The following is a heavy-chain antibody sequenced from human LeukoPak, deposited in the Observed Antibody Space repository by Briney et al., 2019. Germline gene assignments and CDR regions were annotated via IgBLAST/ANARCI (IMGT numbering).Heavy chain of an antibody. V-gene: IGHV3-23*01. CDR1: GFTFSSYG. CDR2: ISGSGGST. Sequence: PGGTLRLSCAASGFTFSSYGMSWVRQAPGKGLEWVSAISGSGGSTYYADPVKGRFTISRDNAKNSLYLQMSSLRAKDTAVYYCARGVSKNPWGQGTLVTVSS. J-gene: IGHJ5*02. CDR3: ARGVSKNP.